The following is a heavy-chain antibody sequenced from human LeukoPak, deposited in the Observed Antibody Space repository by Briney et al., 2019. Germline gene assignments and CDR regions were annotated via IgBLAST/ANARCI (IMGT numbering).Heavy chain of an antibody. Sequence: SETLSLTCTVSGGSISSSSYYWGWIRQPPGKGLEWIGSIYYSGSTYYNPSLKSRVTISVDTSKNQFSLKLSSVTAADTAVYYCARTVGYCSGGSCYSYSYFDYWGQGTLVTVSS. J-gene: IGHJ4*02. CDR3: ARTVGYCSGGSCYSYSYFDY. D-gene: IGHD2-15*01. V-gene: IGHV4-39*01. CDR2: IYYSGST. CDR1: GGSISSSSYY.